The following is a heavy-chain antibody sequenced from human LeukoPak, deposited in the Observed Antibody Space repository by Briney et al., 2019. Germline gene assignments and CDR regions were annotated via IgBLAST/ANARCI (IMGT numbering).Heavy chain of an antibody. V-gene: IGHV4-34*01. CDR2: INHSGST. J-gene: IGHJ5*02. Sequence: SETLSLTCAVYGGSFSGYYWSWLRQPPGKGLEWIGEINHSGSTNYNPSLKSRVTISVDTSKNQFSLKLSSVTAAETAVYYCATQFPENWFDPWGQGTLVTVSS. CDR1: GGSFSGYY. CDR3: ATQFPENWFDP.